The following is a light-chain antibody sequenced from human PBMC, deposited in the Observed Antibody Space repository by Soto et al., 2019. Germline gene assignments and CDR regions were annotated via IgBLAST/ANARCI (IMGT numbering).Light chain of an antibody. V-gene: IGLV1-44*01. J-gene: IGLJ2*01. CDR3: AAWDDSLNGVV. CDR1: RSNIGSNT. CDR2: SSD. Sequence: QPVLTQPPSASGTPGQRVTISCSGSRSNIGSNTVNWYQQLPETAPKLLIYSSDQPPSGVPDRFSGSKSGTSASLAISGLQSEDEADYYCAAWDDSLNGVVFGGGTKLTVL.